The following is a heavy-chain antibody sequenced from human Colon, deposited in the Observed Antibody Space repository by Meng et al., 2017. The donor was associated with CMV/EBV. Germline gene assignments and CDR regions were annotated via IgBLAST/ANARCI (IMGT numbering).Heavy chain of an antibody. CDR2: INHSGST. V-gene: IGHV4-34*01. J-gene: IGHJ4*02. Sequence: QVRLPPGGPGLLKPSVTLSHTCAVYGCSFSGYYWSWIRQPPGKGLEWIGEINHSGSTNYNPSLKSRVTISVDTSKNQFSLKLSSVTAADTAVYYCARGLYGSGRHQIDYWGQGTLVTVSS. D-gene: IGHD3-10*01. CDR1: GCSFSGYY. CDR3: ARGLYGSGRHQIDY.